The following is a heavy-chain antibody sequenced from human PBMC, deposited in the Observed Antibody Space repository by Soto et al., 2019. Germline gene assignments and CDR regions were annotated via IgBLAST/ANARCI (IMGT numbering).Heavy chain of an antibody. J-gene: IGHJ3*02. V-gene: IGHV4-4*07. Sequence: LSLTCTASCRSVSNYYWNWIRQPAGKGLEWIGRIYTSGSTNYNPSLKSRVTMSVDTSKNQFSLKLSSVTAADTAVYYCARDQEAYSGYDFAFDIWGQGTMVTVSS. CDR1: CRSVSNYY. CDR3: ARDQEAYSGYDFAFDI. CDR2: IYTSGST. D-gene: IGHD5-12*01.